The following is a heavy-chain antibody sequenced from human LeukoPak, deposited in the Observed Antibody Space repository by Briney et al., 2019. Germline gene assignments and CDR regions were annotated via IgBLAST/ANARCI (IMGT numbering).Heavy chain of an antibody. CDR1: GFTFSSYS. Sequence: GGSLRLSCAASGFTFSSYSMNWVRQAPGKGLEWVSSISSSSSYIYYADSVKGRFTISRDNAKNSLYLQMNSLRAEDTAVYYCARDWDYYDSSGYYYVNWGQGTLVTVSS. CDR2: ISSSSSYI. J-gene: IGHJ4*02. V-gene: IGHV3-21*01. D-gene: IGHD3-22*01. CDR3: ARDWDYYDSSGYYYVN.